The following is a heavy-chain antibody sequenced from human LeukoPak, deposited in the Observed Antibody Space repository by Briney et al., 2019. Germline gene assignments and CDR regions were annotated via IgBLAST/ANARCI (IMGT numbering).Heavy chain of an antibody. V-gene: IGHV4-34*01. CDR3: ASRIGRYLYYFGMDV. CDR2: INESGST. Sequence: GSLRLSCAASGFTFSDYSMNWIRQPPGKGLEWIGEINESGSTNYDPSLKSRVTISVDTSKTHFSLNLTSVTAADTAVYYCASRIGRYLYYFGMDVWGQGTTVTVSS. J-gene: IGHJ6*02. CDR1: GFTFSDYS. D-gene: IGHD1-26*01.